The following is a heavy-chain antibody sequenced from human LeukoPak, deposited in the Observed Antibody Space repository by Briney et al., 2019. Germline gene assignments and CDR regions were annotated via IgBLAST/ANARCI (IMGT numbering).Heavy chain of an antibody. D-gene: IGHD3-22*01. CDR3: ARGGQYALHYDRSGYTRRDY. J-gene: IGHJ4*02. Sequence: ASVTDTFVASGYTFTRYYMHWVRQAPGQGLEWMGWINPNSGGTNYAQKFQGRVTMTRDTSISTAYMELSRLKSDDTAVYYCARGGQYALHYDRSGYTRRDYWGRGTLVTVSS. CDR2: INPNSGGT. V-gene: IGHV1-2*02. CDR1: GYTFTRYY.